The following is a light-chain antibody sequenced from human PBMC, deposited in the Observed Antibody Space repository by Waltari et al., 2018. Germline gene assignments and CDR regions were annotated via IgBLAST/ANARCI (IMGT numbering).Light chain of an antibody. CDR3: SSYAGSNNYV. CDR2: EVS. J-gene: IGLJ1*01. CDR1: SSDVGGYNY. V-gene: IGLV2-8*01. Sequence: QSALTQPPSASWSPGQSVTISCTGTSSDVGGYNYVSWYQQHPGKAPKLMIYEVSKRPSGVPGRFSGSKTGNTASLTVSGLQAEDEADYYCSSYAGSNNYVFGTGTKVTVL.